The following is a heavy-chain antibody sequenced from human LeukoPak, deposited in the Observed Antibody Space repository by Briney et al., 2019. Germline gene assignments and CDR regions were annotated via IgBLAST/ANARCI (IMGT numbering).Heavy chain of an antibody. CDR3: ARRPPDGGVVIGRDPYYYYGMDV. V-gene: IGHV1-69*04. Sequence: SVKVSCKASGGTFSSYAISWVRQAPGQGLEWMGRIIPILGIANYAQKFQGRVTITADKSTSTAYMELSSLRSEDTAVYYCARRPPDGGVVIGRDPYYYYGMDVWGQGTTVTVSS. CDR2: IIPILGIA. D-gene: IGHD3-3*01. J-gene: IGHJ6*02. CDR1: GGTFSSYA.